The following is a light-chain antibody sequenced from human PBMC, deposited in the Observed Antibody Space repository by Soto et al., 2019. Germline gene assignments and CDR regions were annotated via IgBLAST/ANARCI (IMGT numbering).Light chain of an antibody. CDR1: QSVNSD. V-gene: IGKV3-15*01. CDR2: GAS. CDR3: HQYNKSPSLT. Sequence: EIVMTQSPATLSVSPGESSTLSCRASQSVNSDLAWYQQKPGQAPRLLIYGASTRATGVPARFSGSGSGTEFTLTIGSLQSEDFAVYYCHQYNKSPSLTFGGGTKVEIK. J-gene: IGKJ4*01.